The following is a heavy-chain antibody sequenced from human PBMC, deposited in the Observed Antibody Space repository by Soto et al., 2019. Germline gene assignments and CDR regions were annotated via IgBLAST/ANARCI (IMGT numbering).Heavy chain of an antibody. V-gene: IGHV3-48*02. CDR2: ISPAGNIV. CDR1: GFTFSSYS. CDR3: VRDHLWAFDY. Sequence: EVQLVESGGGLAQPGGSLRLSCVASGFTFSSYSINWIRQAPGKGTEWVSWISPAGNIVDYTDSVKGRFTISRDNAENSLYLEMNGLRDEDTAVYYCVRDHLWAFDYWGQGTLVTVSS. J-gene: IGHJ4*02. D-gene: IGHD3-16*01.